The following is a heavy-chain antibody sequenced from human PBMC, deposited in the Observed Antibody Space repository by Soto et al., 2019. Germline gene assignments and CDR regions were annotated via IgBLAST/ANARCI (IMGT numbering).Heavy chain of an antibody. CDR3: ARHLIFDFWSVYSLYYYGMDL. V-gene: IGHV5-10-1*01. CDR1: GYSFTSYW. D-gene: IGHD3-3*01. CDR2: IDPSDSYT. J-gene: IGHJ6*04. Sequence: GESLKISCKGAGYSFTSYWISWVRQMPGKGLEWMGRIDPSDSYTNYSPSFQGHVNISADKSIGTAYLQWSSLKATDTAMYYFARHLIFDFWSVYSLYYYGMDLWGAGPTATVAS.